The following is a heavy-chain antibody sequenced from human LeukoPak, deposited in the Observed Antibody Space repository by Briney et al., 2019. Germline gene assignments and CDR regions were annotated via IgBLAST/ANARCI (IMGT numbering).Heavy chain of an antibody. V-gene: IGHV1-2*02. J-gene: IGHJ3*02. CDR2: INPNSGGT. D-gene: IGHD3-3*01. Sequence: ASVKVSCKASGYIFTSYYMHWVRQAPGQGLEWMGWINPNSGGTNYAQKFQGRVTMTRDTSIRTAYMELSRLRSDDTAVYYCARDLEWLYPGGAFDIWGQGTMVTVSS. CDR3: ARDLEWLYPGGAFDI. CDR1: GYIFTSYY.